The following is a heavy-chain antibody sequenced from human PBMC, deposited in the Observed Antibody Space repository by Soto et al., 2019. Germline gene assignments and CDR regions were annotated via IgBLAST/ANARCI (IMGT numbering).Heavy chain of an antibody. J-gene: IGHJ4*02. CDR3: VRDSRNGCSGINCYMH. D-gene: IGHD2-15*01. Sequence: SETLSLTCDVSGDSLTNNHWWSWVRQAPGKGLEWIGEIWHTGRPNYNPSLKSRVAISIDKSKNQFSLKLSSVTAADTAVYYCVRDSRNGCSGINCYMHWGQGTLVTVSS. CDR2: IWHTGRP. V-gene: IGHV4-4*02. CDR1: GDSLTNNHW.